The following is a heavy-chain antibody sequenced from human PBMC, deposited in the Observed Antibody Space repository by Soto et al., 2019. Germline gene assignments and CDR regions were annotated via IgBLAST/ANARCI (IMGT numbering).Heavy chain of an antibody. CDR2: ISDAGERT. J-gene: IGHJ4*02. D-gene: IGHD6-19*01. CDR3: AKDYSSVWSRGIDV. CDR1: GFTFSNHA. V-gene: IGHV3-23*01. Sequence: GGSLRLSCAATGFTFSNHAMSWVRRAAGKGLEWVSGISDAGERTYYADSVRGRFTVSRDNSKNTLYLQMNTLRAEDTAVYYCAKDYSSVWSRGIDVWGQGIMVTVYS.